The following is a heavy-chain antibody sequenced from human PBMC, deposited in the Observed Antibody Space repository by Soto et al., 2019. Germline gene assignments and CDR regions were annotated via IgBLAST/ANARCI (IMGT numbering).Heavy chain of an antibody. CDR1: GGSFSGSY. CDR3: ATGYCTNGVCYTRTLSGMDV. CDR2: INHSGST. Sequence: SDTLSLTCAVYGGSFSGSYWSWIRQPPGKGLEWIGEINHSGSTNHNPSLKSRVTILVDTSKNQFSLKLSSVTAADTAVYYCATGYCTNGVCYTRTLSGMDVWGQGTTVTVSS. J-gene: IGHJ6*02. V-gene: IGHV4-34*01. D-gene: IGHD2-8*01.